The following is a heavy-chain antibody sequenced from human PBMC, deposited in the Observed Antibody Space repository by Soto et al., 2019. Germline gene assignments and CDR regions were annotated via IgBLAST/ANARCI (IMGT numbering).Heavy chain of an antibody. CDR1: GDCISSDY. V-gene: IGHV4-59*01. CDR2: MYYTGTT. Sequence: SETLSLTCSVSGDCISSDYWSWIRQPPGKGLEWIGYMYYTGTTNYNPSLRSRVTISLDTSKKQFSLKLSSVTAADTAVYYCDRGGGYSYDIGEYFDYWGQGTLVTVSS. J-gene: IGHJ4*02. D-gene: IGHD5-18*01. CDR3: DRGGGYSYDIGEYFDY.